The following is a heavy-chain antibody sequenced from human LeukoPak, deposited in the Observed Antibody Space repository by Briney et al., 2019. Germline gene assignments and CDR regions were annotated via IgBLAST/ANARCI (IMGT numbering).Heavy chain of an antibody. CDR2: INPNSGGT. V-gene: IGHV1-2*02. Sequence: GASVKVSCKASGYTFTSYYMHWVGQAPGKGVEWMGWINPNSGGTNYVQKFQGRVTMTRDRYISKDYMELSRLRSDDTAVYYCARDLAAAGSFDYWGQGTLVTVSS. CDR3: ARDLAAAGSFDY. CDR1: GYTFTSYY. D-gene: IGHD6-13*01. J-gene: IGHJ4*02.